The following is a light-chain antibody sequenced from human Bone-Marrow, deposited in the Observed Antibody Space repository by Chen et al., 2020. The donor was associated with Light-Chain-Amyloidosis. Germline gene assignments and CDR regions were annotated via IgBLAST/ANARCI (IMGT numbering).Light chain of an antibody. V-gene: IGKV4-1*01. J-gene: IGKJ4*01. CDR3: LQYHSAPLT. CDR2: WAS. Sequence: IVFTQSPDSLAVSLGERATINCKSSQSVLSSSNNRNYLAWIQQRPGQPPTLLISWASTRESGVPERFSGSGSGTEFTLTISSLQAEDVAIYYCLQYHSAPLTFGGGTKVEIK. CDR1: QSVLSSSNNRNY.